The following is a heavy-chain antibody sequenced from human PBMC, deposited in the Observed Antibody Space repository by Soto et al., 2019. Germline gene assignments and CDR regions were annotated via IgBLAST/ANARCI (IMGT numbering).Heavy chain of an antibody. J-gene: IGHJ6*02. Sequence: PGESLKISCKGSGYSFTSYWIGWVRQMPGKGLEWMGIIYPGDSGTRYSPSFQGQVTISADKSISTAYLQWSSLKASDTAMYYCARVGTTRDGYYYYGMDVWGQGTTVTVSS. CDR1: GYSFTSYW. D-gene: IGHD1-7*01. CDR3: ARVGTTRDGYYYYGMDV. V-gene: IGHV5-51*01. CDR2: IYPGDSGT.